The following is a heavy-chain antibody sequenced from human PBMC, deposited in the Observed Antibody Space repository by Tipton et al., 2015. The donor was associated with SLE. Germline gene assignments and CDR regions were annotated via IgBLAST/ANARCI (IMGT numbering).Heavy chain of an antibody. J-gene: IGHJ2*01. CDR3: ARESHGGSSGYPSLWYFDL. Sequence: QVKLVQSGAEVKKPGASVKVSCKASGYTFTSYGISWVRQAPGQGLEWMGWISAYNGNTNYAQKVKGRVTMTTDTSTSSACMELRSLRCDDTAVYYCARESHGGSSGYPSLWYFDLWGRGALVTVSS. D-gene: IGHD5-18*01. CDR1: GYTFTSYG. CDR2: ISAYNGNT. V-gene: IGHV1-18*01.